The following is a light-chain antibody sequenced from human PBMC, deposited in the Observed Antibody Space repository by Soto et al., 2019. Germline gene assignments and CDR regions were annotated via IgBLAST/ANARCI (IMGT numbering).Light chain of an antibody. CDR2: EVS. J-gene: IGLJ1*01. CDR3: SSYTSDNRSYV. V-gene: IGLV2-14*01. Sequence: QSVLTQPASVSGSPGQSITISCTGTSSDVGAYTSVSWYQQHPGKAPKLMIYEVSNRPSGVSNRFSGSKSANTASLTISGLQAEVEAHYYCSSYTSDNRSYVFGTGPKVTVL. CDR1: SSDVGAYTS.